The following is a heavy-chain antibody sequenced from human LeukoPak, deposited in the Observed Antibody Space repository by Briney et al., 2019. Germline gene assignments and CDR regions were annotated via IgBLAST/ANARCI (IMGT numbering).Heavy chain of an antibody. D-gene: IGHD5-18*01. Sequence: SETLSLTCIVSGYSFTSGYHWGLLRHTPVKGLAWIGTMYHSGNINYNPSLKSRVTMSVDTSKNQFSLKLGSVTAADTAVYYCASSYGRPPGFDPWGQGTLVTVSS. CDR2: MYHSGNI. J-gene: IGHJ5*02. CDR3: ASSYGRPPGFDP. V-gene: IGHV4-38-2*02. CDR1: GYSFTSGYH.